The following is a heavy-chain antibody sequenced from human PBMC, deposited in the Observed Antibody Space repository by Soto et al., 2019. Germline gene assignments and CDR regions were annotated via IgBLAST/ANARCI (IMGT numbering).Heavy chain of an antibody. CDR1: GFIFSYHY. CDR2: VLYDGSNG. V-gene: IGHV3-33*08. Sequence: PGGSLRLSCAASGFIFSYHYMHWVRQAPGKGLEWVAGVLYDGSNGVSAESVKGRFTISRDNSKNTLYLQMTSLRAEDTAVYYCARDPRTARASAMDVWGQGTTVTVS. J-gene: IGHJ6*02. CDR3: ARDPRTARASAMDV. D-gene: IGHD6-6*01.